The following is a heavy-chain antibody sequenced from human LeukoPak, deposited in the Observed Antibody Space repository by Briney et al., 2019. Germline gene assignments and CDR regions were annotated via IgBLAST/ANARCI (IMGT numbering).Heavy chain of an antibody. J-gene: IGHJ4*02. CDR1: GDSISSGHY. D-gene: IGHD4-11*01. V-gene: IGHV4-38-2*01. CDR2: IFHIGST. Sequence: SETLSLTCAVSGDSISSGHYWGWIRQPPGKGLEWIWSIFHIGSTYYNPSLKSRLTISVDTSKNQFSLRLTSVTAADTAVYYCARLVTTVTTGADYWGQGTLVTVSS. CDR3: ARLVTTVTTGADY.